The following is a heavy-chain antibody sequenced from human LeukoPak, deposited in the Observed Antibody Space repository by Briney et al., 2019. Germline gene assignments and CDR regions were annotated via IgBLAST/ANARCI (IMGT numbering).Heavy chain of an antibody. CDR1: GFTFSSYS. Sequence: GGSLRLSCAASGFTFSSYSMNWVRQAPGKGLVWVSRISSGGSDTKYVDSVKGRFTISRDNGKNTLYLEMNSLRVEDTAVYYCARDQTQAGPTTVDHWGQGTQVTVSS. D-gene: IGHD1-14*01. J-gene: IGHJ4*02. V-gene: IGHV3-74*01. CDR3: ARDQTQAGPTTVDH. CDR2: ISSGGSDT.